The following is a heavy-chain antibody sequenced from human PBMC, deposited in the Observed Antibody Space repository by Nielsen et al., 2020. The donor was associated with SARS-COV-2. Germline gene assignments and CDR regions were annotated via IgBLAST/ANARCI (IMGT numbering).Heavy chain of an antibody. V-gene: IGHV4-59*13. Sequence: SETLSLTCTVSGDSFSSYYRSWIRQPPGKGLEWIGYTFSSGSTNYNPSLKSRVTIPIDTPKNRFSLKLRSVTAADRAVYYCARVLLGIAGTTDYYYGMDVWGQGTTVTVSS. CDR2: TFSSGST. CDR1: GDSFSSYY. CDR3: ARVLLGIAGTTDYYYGMDV. D-gene: IGHD1-20*01. J-gene: IGHJ6*02.